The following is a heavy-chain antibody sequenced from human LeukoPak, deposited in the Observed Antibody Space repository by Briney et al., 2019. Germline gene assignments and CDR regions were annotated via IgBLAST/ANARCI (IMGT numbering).Heavy chain of an antibody. CDR2: ISGSRGGT. CDR1: GFTFSSSA. V-gene: IGHV3-23*01. D-gene: IGHD6-13*01. Sequence: PGGSLRLSCAASGFTFSSSAMNWVRQAPGKGLEWVSSISGSRGGTYYADSVKGRFTISRDNSKNTLYLQMNSLRAEDTAIYYCWGSLASANIDYWGQGTLVTVSS. CDR3: WGSLASANIDY. J-gene: IGHJ4*02.